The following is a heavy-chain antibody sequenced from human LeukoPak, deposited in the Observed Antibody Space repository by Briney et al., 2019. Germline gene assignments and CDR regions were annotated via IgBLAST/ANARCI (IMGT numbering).Heavy chain of an antibody. CDR1: GFTFSGYA. V-gene: IGHV3-23*01. CDR3: ARDHDNFFDY. J-gene: IGHJ4*02. D-gene: IGHD3-9*01. CDR2: ITTRGDNA. Sequence: GGSLRLSCAVSGFTFSGYAMRWVRQAPGKGLEWVSAITTRGDNAYDVDSVKGRFTMSRDNSKNNLYLQMNSLGADDTAVYYCARDHDNFFDYWGQGTLVSVST.